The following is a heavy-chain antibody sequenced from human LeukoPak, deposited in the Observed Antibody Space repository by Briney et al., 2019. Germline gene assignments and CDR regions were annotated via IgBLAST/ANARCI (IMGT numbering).Heavy chain of an antibody. V-gene: IGHV1-46*01. CDR2: INPSGGST. CDR1: GYTFTSYY. CDR3: AREPGWLGGSYVRNYYYYYGMDV. Sequence: ASVKVSCKASGYTFTSYYMHWVRQAPGQGLEWMGIINPSGGSTSYAQKFQGRVTMTRDTSTSTVCMELSSLRSEDTAVYYCAREPGWLGGSYVRNYYYYYGMDVWGKGTTVTVSS. J-gene: IGHJ6*04. D-gene: IGHD1-26*01.